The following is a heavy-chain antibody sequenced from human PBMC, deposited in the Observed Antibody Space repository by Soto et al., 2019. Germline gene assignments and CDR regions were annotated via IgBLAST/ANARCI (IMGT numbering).Heavy chain of an antibody. J-gene: IGHJ6*02. D-gene: IGHD6-6*01. V-gene: IGHV3-33*01. CDR2: IWYDGSNK. CDR1: GFTFSSYG. CDR3: ARDLVASIAAPDIEYYYYYGMDV. Sequence: GGSLRLSCAASGFTFSSYGMHWVRQAPGKGLEWVAVIWYDGSNKYYADSVKGRFTISRDNSKNTLYLQMNSLRAEDTAVYYCARDLVASIAAPDIEYYYYYGMDVWGQGTTVTVSS.